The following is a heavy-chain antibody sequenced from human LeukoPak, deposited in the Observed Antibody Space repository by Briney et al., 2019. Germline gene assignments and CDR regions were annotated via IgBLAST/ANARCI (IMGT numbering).Heavy chain of an antibody. CDR3: ARSETTYYYDSSVYFYYYYGMDV. CDR1: GFTFSNYW. D-gene: IGHD3-22*01. CDR2: IKQDGSEK. J-gene: IGHJ6*02. V-gene: IGHV3-7*01. Sequence: PGGSLRLSCAASGFTFSNYWMTSVRQAPGKGLEWVANIKQDGSEKYYVDSVKGRFTISRDNAKNSLYLQMNSLRAEDTAVYYCARSETTYYYDSSVYFYYYYGMDVWGQGTTVTVSS.